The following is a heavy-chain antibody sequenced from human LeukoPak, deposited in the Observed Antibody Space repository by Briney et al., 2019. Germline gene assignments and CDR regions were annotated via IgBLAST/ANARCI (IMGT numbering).Heavy chain of an antibody. CDR2: THSGGTT. D-gene: IGHD2-2*01. CDR3: ARDCSSSCSPYYGMDV. V-gene: IGHV3-53*01. J-gene: IGHJ6*02. Sequence: GGSLRLSCSASGFTFSSYAMHWVRQAPGKGLEWVSITHSGGTTNYVDSVKGRFTISRDNSRNTLYLQMNSLRAEDTAVYYCARDCSSSCSPYYGMDVWGQGTTVTVSS. CDR1: GFTFSSYA.